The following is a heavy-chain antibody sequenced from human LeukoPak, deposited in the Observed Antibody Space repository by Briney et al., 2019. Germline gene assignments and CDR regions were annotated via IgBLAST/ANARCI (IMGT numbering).Heavy chain of an antibody. CDR1: GGTFSSYA. CDR2: IIPILGIA. D-gene: IGHD1-20*01. V-gene: IGHV1-69*04. Sequence: ASVKVSCKASGGTFSSYAISWVRQAPGQGLEWMGRIIPILGIANHAEKFQGRVTITADQSTSTAYMELSSLRSEDTAVYYCVRDSLSITKTAAGDTFDIWGQGTMVTVSS. J-gene: IGHJ3*02. CDR3: VRDSLSITKTAAGDTFDI.